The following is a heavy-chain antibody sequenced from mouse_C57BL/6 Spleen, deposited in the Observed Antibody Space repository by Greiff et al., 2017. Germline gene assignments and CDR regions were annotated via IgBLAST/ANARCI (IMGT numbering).Heavy chain of an antibody. CDR3: ARGGYYGSSGDYAMDY. Sequence: EVKLMESGGGLVKPGGSLKLSCAASGFTFSDYGMHWVRQAPEKGLEWVAYISSGSSTIYYADTVKGRFTISRDNAKNTLFLQMTSLRSEDTAMYYCARGGYYGSSGDYAMDYWGQGTSVTVSS. V-gene: IGHV5-17*01. D-gene: IGHD1-1*01. CDR2: ISSGSSTI. J-gene: IGHJ4*01. CDR1: GFTFSDYG.